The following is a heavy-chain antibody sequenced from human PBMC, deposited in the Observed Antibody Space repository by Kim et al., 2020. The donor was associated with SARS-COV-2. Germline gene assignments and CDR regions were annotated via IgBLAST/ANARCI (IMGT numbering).Heavy chain of an antibody. CDR2: T. J-gene: IGHJ5*02. CDR3: AGRGGSSACT. V-gene: IGHV3-74*01. D-gene: IGHD2-15*01. Sequence: TIYADFGKGPFPISRDNAKNTLYLQMNSLSAEDTAVYYCAGRGGSSACTWGQGTLVTVSS.